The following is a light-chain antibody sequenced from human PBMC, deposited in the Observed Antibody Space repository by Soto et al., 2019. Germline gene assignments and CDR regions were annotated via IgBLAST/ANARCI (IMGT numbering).Light chain of an antibody. CDR1: SSDVGGYNY. Sequence: QSALTQPASVSGSPGQSITISCTGSSSDVGGYNYVPWYQQHPGKAPKLMIYDVSNRPSGVSNRFSGSKSGNTASLTITGLQAEDEADYYCSSYTSSSTLYVFGTGTKVTVL. CDR2: DVS. V-gene: IGLV2-14*01. CDR3: SSYTSSSTLYV. J-gene: IGLJ1*01.